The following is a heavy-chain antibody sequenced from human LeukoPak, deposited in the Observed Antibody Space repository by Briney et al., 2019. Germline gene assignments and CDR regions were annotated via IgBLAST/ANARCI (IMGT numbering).Heavy chain of an antibody. CDR2: IKQDGSEK. Sequence: GGSLRLSCAASGFTFSGYWMSWVRQAPGNGLEWVANIKQDGSEKYYVDSVKGRFTISRENAKNSLYLQMNSLRAEDTAVYYCARDRGIAARRSYYYYTDVWGKGTTVTVSS. J-gene: IGHJ6*03. CDR3: ARDRGIAARRSYYYYTDV. V-gene: IGHV3-7*01. D-gene: IGHD6-6*01. CDR1: GFTFSGYW.